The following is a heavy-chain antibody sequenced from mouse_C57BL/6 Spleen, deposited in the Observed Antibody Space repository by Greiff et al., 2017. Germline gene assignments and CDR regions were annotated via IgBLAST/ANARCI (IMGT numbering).Heavy chain of an antibody. Sequence: QVQLQQPGAELVRPGTSVKLSCKASGYTFTSYWMHWVKQRPGQGLEWIGVIDPTDSYTNYNQQFKGKATLTVDTSSSTAYMQLSSLTSEDSAVXCCAKEGCYAMDYWGQGTSVTVSS. CDR3: AKEGCYAMDY. J-gene: IGHJ4*01. V-gene: IGHV1-59*01. CDR2: IDPTDSYT. CDR1: GYTFTSYW.